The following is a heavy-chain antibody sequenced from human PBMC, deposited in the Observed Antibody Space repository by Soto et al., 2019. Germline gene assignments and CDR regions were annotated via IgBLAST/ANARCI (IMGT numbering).Heavy chain of an antibody. CDR3: AKDRNYYDSSGYDY. J-gene: IGHJ4*02. V-gene: IGHV3-23*01. Sequence: GGSLRLSCAASGFTFNSYAMSWVRQAPGKGLEWVSTIIGSGGSTYYADSVKGRFSVSRDNSKNTLYLQMNSLRAEDTAVYYCAKDRNYYDSSGYDYWGQGTLVTVS. D-gene: IGHD3-22*01. CDR2: IIGSGGST. CDR1: GFTFNSYA.